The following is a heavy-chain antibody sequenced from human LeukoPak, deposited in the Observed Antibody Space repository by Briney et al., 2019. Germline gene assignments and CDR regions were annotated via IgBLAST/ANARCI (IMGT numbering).Heavy chain of an antibody. J-gene: IGHJ6*02. Sequence: ASVKVSCKASGYTFTGYYMHWVRQAPGQGLEWMGWISAYNGNTNYAQKLQGRVTMTTDTSTSTAYMELRSLRSDDTAVYYCARDLITMVRGAHLYYYYGMDVWGQGTTVTVSS. CDR3: ARDLITMVRGAHLYYYYGMDV. CDR1: GYTFTGYY. CDR2: ISAYNGNT. D-gene: IGHD3-10*01. V-gene: IGHV1-18*04.